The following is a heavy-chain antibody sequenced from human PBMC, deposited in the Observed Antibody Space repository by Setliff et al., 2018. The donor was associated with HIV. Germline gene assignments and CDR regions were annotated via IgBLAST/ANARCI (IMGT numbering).Heavy chain of an antibody. CDR3: AKDPTIYNDYRNQGWWFDP. CDR2: IWYDGSNK. J-gene: IGHJ5*02. Sequence: GGSLRLSCAASGFTFSSYGMHWVRQAPGKGLEWVAVIWYDGSNKYYADSVKGRFTISRDNSKNTVYLQMNSLRAEDTAVYYCAKDPTIYNDYRNQGWWFDPWGQGTLVTVSS. D-gene: IGHD4-4*01. CDR1: GFTFSSYG. V-gene: IGHV3-33*06.